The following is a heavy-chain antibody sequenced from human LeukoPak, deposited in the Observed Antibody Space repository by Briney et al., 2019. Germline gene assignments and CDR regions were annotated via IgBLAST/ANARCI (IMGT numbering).Heavy chain of an antibody. CDR3: ARVNCSGGSCYLGY. CDR2: IYDSGNT. CDR1: GGSISSSSYY. J-gene: IGHJ4*02. Sequence: PSQTLSLTCTVSGGSISSSSYYCGWIRQPPGKGLEWFGSIYDSGNTYYNPSLKSRVTISVDTSKNQFSLKLSSLTAADTAVYYCARVNCSGGSCYLGYWGQGTLVTVSS. V-gene: IGHV4-39*07. D-gene: IGHD2-15*01.